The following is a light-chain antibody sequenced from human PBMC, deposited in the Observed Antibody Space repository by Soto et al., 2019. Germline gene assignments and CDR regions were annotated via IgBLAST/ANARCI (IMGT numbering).Light chain of an antibody. CDR1: SSDIGGYDY. CDR2: DVT. V-gene: IGLV2-14*03. J-gene: IGLJ3*02. Sequence: QSVLTQPASVSGSPGQSITISCTGSSSDIGGYDYVSWYQHHPGKAPKLMIHDVTDRPSGVSNRCSGSKSGNKASLTISGVHAEDEAAYYWSSSSRGSRVPGMFGGGTKLTVL. CDR3: SSSSRGSRVPGM.